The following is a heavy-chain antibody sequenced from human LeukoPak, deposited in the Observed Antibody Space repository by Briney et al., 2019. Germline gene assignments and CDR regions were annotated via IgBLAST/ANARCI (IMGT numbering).Heavy chain of an antibody. V-gene: IGHV1-69*04. CDR3: ARPTMIVVAKSYYYYGMDV. D-gene: IGHD3-22*01. Sequence: ASVKVSCKASGGTFSSYAISWVRQAPGQGLEWMGRIISILGIANYAQKFQGRVTITADKSTSTAYMELSSLRSEDTAVYYCARPTMIVVAKSYYYYGMDVWGQGTTVTVSS. CDR1: GGTFSSYA. CDR2: IISILGIA. J-gene: IGHJ6*02.